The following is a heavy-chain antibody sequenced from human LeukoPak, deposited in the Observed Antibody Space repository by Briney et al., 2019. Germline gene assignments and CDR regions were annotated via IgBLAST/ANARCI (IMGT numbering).Heavy chain of an antibody. D-gene: IGHD3-10*01. J-gene: IGHJ3*02. V-gene: IGHV4-4*07. CDR3: ASGYDSGSLFRDS. Sequence: SETLSLTCTVSGGSISSYYWSWIRQPAGKGLEWIGRIYTSGSTNYNPSLKSRVTMSVDTPKNQFSLKVSSVTAADTAVYYCASGYDSGSLFRDSWGQGTMVSASS. CDR2: IYTSGST. CDR1: GGSISSYY.